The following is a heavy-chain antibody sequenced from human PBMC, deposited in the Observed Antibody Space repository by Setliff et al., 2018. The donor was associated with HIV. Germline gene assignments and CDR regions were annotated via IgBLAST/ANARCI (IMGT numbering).Heavy chain of an antibody. J-gene: IGHJ4*02. V-gene: IGHV4-39*01. Sequence: PSETLSLTCAVSGGSVSSPSYYWGWIRQPPGKGLEWIGSVYHGGRTYYNPSLRSRVTISVDTSKNQLSLRLTTMTAADTAVYCARTQPDAIFGVVVFDCWGQVKMVTVSS. CDR3: ARTQPDAIFGVVVFDC. CDR2: VYHGGRT. D-gene: IGHD3-3*02. CDR1: GGSVSSPSYY.